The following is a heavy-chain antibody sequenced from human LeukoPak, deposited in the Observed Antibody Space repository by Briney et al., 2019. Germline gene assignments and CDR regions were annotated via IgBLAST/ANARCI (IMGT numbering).Heavy chain of an antibody. Sequence: GESLKISCKGSGYSFTSYWIGWVRQMPGKGLEWMGIIYPGDSDTRYSPSFQGQVTISADKSISTAYLQWSSLKASDTAMYYCARQGGIAVAGTGFDYWGQGTLVTVSS. CDR2: IYPGDSDT. CDR3: ARQGGIAVAGTGFDY. V-gene: IGHV5-51*01. CDR1: GYSFTSYW. D-gene: IGHD6-19*01. J-gene: IGHJ4*02.